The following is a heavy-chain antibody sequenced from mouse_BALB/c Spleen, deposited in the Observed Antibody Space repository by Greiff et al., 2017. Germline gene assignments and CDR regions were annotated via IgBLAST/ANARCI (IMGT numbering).Heavy chain of an antibody. J-gene: IGHJ4*01. CDR2: ISSGGST. CDR1: GFTFSSYA. CDR3: ARGRYAQYAMDY. V-gene: IGHV5-6-5*01. D-gene: IGHD1-1*01. Sequence: DVMLVESGGGLVKPGGSLKLSCAASGFTFSSYAMSWVRQTPEKRLEWVASISSGGSTYYPDSVKGRFTISRDNARNILYLQMSSLRSEDTAMYYCARGRYAQYAMDYWGQGTSVTVSS.